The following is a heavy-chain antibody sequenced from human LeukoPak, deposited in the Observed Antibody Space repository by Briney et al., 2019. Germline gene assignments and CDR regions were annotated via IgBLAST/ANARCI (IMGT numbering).Heavy chain of an antibody. CDR1: GYSFTGHY. D-gene: IGHD2-2*01. CDR2: INPKSGGT. CDR3: ARGLLWQNFDY. Sequence: ASVKVSCKASGYSFTGHYMHWVRQAPGQGLEWMGWINPKSGGTNYAQKLQGRVTMTTDTSTSTAYMELRSLRSDDTAVYYCARGLLWQNFDYWGQGTLVTVSS. J-gene: IGHJ4*02. V-gene: IGHV1-2*02.